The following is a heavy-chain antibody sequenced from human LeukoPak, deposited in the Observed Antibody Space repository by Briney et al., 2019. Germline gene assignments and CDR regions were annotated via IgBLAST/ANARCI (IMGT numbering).Heavy chain of an antibody. V-gene: IGHV4-34*01. Sequence: PSETLSLTCAVYGGSFSGYYWSWIRQPPGKGLEWIGEINHSGSTNYNPSLKSRVTISVDTSKNQFSLKLSSVTAADTAVYYCARRPAGLYYYYGMDVWGQGTTVTVSS. CDR3: ARRPAGLYYYYGMDV. CDR1: GGSFSGYY. D-gene: IGHD3/OR15-3a*01. J-gene: IGHJ6*02. CDR2: INHSGST.